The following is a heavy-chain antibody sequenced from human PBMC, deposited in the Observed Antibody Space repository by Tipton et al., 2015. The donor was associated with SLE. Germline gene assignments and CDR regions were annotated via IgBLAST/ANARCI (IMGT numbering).Heavy chain of an antibody. CDR1: GFTFNNYA. CDR3: ARDWNNSWDP. CDR2: IDRDGSST. D-gene: IGHD1/OR15-1a*01. V-gene: IGHV3-74*01. Sequence: SLRLSCAASGFTFNNYAMSWVRQAPGKGLVWVSRIDRDGSSTGYADSVKGRFTISRDNAKNTLYLQMNSLRAEDTAVYYCARDWNNSWDPWGQGTLVTVSS. J-gene: IGHJ5*02.